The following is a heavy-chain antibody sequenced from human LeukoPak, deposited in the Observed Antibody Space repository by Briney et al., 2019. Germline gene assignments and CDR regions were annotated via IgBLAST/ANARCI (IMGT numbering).Heavy chain of an antibody. V-gene: IGHV1-3*01. J-gene: IGHJ4*02. CDR1: GYTFTSYA. Sequence: ASVKVSCKASGYTFTSYAMHWVRQAPGQGLGWMGWINVGNGNTKYSQKFQGRVTITRDTSASTAYMELSSLRSEDTAVYHCARAWPNRYGSGSYHDYWGQGALVTVSS. CDR3: ARAWPNRYGSGSYHDY. D-gene: IGHD3-10*01. CDR2: INVGNGNT.